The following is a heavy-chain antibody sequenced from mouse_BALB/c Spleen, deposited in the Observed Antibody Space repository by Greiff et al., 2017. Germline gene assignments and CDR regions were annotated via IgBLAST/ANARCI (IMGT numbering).Heavy chain of an antibody. CDR3: TRSSLGLGDYFDY. Sequence: EVQLQESGGGLVQPGGSMKLSCVASGFTFSNYWMNWVRQSPEKGLEWVAEIRLKSNNYATHYAESVKGRFTISRDDSKSSVYLQMNNLRAEDTGIYYCTRSSLGLGDYFDYWGQGTTLTVSS. J-gene: IGHJ2*01. CDR1: GFTFSNYW. CDR2: IRLKSNNYAT. V-gene: IGHV6-6*02. D-gene: IGHD4-1*01.